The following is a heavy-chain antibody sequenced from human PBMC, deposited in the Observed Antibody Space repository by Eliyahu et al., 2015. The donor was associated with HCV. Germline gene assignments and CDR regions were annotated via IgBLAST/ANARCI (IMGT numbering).Heavy chain of an antibody. CDR3: AGSTVTTMGYYYGMDV. D-gene: IGHD4-17*01. CDR2: IYPGDSDT. V-gene: IGHV5-51*01. J-gene: IGHJ6*02. Sequence: EVQLVQSGAEVREPGDSLKISCKGSGYNFTNSWIGWVRQMPGKGLEWMGIIYPGDSDTRYSPFFQGQVTISADKSISTAYLQWSSLKASDTAMYYCAGSTVTTMGYYYGMDVWGQGTTVTVSS. CDR1: GYNFTNSW.